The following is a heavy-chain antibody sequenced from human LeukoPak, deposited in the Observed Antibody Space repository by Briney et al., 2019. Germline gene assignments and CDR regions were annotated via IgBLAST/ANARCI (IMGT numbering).Heavy chain of an antibody. V-gene: IGHV3-30*04. J-gene: IGHJ4*02. CDR3: AKVTQTDYYDSSGPDY. CDR2: ISYDGSNK. D-gene: IGHD3-22*01. Sequence: GRSLRLSCAASGFTFSSYAMHWVRQAPGKGLEWVAVISYDGSNKYYADSVKGRFTISRDNSKNTLYLQMNSLRAEDTAVYYCAKVTQTDYYDSSGPDYWGQGTLVTVSS. CDR1: GFTFSSYA.